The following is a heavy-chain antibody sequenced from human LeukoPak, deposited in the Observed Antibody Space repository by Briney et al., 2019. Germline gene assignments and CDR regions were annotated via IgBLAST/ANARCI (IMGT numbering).Heavy chain of an antibody. Sequence: ASVKVSCKASGYRFTNYGISWVRQAPGQGREWMGWISTYKVDTNYAQKVQGRVTMTTDTSTSTAYMELRSLRYDDTAVYYCARDWLQLERRDCFDYWGQGTLVTVSS. CDR2: ISTYKVDT. CDR1: GYRFTNYG. CDR3: ARDWLQLERRDCFDY. J-gene: IGHJ4*02. D-gene: IGHD1-1*01. V-gene: IGHV1-18*01.